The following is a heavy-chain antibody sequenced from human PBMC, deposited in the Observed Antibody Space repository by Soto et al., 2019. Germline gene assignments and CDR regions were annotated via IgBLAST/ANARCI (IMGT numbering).Heavy chain of an antibody. J-gene: IGHJ6*02. V-gene: IGHV4-59*01. CDR1: GGSITSSY. Sequence: PSETLSLTCTVSGGSITSSYWSWIRRPPGKGLEWIAYIYDTGISGYTPSTSYNPSLKRRVTMSVDTSKSQSALKLTSVTAADTAVYYCARGENAVFYYGLDVWGQGITVTVSS. CDR2: IYDTGISGYTPST. CDR3: ARGENAVFYYGLDV.